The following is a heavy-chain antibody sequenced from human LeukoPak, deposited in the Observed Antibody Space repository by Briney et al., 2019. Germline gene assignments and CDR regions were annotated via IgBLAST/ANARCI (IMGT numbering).Heavy chain of an antibody. CDR1: GGTFSSYA. CDR2: IIPIFGTA. Sequence: GASVKVSCKASGGTFSSYAISWVRQAPGQGLEWMGGIIPIFGTANYAQKFQGRVTITADESTSTAYMELSSLRSEDTAVYYCARARRPLEWLLYFDYWGQGALVTVSP. CDR3: ARARRPLEWLLYFDY. V-gene: IGHV1-69*13. D-gene: IGHD3-3*01. J-gene: IGHJ4*02.